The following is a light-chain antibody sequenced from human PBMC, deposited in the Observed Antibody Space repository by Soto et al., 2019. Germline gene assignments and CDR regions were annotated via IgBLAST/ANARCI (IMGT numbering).Light chain of an antibody. Sequence: DIQMTQSPSSLSTSVGDRVTITCRASQIISSYLNWYQQKPGKAPKLLICSASSLQSGVPSRFSGHESGTDYTLTISSLQPEDFAAYYCQQLHSYPITFGQGTRLAI. CDR1: QIISSY. CDR3: QQLHSYPIT. V-gene: IGKV1-39*01. J-gene: IGKJ5*01. CDR2: SAS.